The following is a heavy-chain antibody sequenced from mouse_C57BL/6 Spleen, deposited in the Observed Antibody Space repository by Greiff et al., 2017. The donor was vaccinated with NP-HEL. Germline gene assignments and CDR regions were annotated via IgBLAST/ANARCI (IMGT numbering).Heavy chain of an antibody. V-gene: IGHV1-63*01. J-gene: IGHJ3*01. Sequence: QVQLQQSGAELVRPGTSVKMSCKASGYTFTNYWIGWAKQRPGHGLEWIGDIYPGGGYTNYNEKFKGKATLTADKSSSTAYMQFSSLTSEDSAIYYCARSYYYGSSWFAYWGQGTLVTVSA. D-gene: IGHD1-1*01. CDR1: GYTFTNYW. CDR2: IYPGGGYT. CDR3: ARSYYYGSSWFAY.